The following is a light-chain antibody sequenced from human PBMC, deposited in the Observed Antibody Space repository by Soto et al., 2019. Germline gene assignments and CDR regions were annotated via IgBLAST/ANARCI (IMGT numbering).Light chain of an antibody. J-gene: IGLJ2*01. Sequence: QSVLTQPASVSGSPGQSITISCAGTSSDVGAYNYVSWYQHHPTKAPKLMIYDVTNRPSGVSDRFSGSKSGNTASLTISGLQAEDEADYYCSSLTTSSTVVFGGGTKLTVL. CDR2: DVT. V-gene: IGLV2-14*03. CDR3: SSLTTSSTVV. CDR1: SSDVGAYNY.